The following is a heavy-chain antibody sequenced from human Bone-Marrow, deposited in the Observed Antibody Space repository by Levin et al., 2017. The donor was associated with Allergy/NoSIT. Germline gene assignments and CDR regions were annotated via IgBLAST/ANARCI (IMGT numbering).Heavy chain of an antibody. CDR2: VSAYNGNT. D-gene: IGHD3-9*01. Sequence: ASVKVSCKASGYTFRTYGISWVRQAPGQGLEWMGWVSAYNGNTWYAQKFQGRVTMTTDTSTATAYMDLRRLRTDDTAVYFCSRGGTQDLLTDTAARHDYYRYGVDGWGQGTTVTVS. CDR1: GYTFRTYG. J-gene: IGHJ6*02. CDR3: SRGGTQDLLTDTAARHDYYRYGVDG. V-gene: IGHV1-18*01.